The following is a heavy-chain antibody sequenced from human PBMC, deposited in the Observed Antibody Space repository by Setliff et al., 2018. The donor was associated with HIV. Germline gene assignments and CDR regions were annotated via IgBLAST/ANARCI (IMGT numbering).Heavy chain of an antibody. V-gene: IGHV4-38-2*01. CDR2: IYHSGST. CDR1: GYSISSGYY. J-gene: IGHJ6*02. Sequence: TLSLTCAVSGYSISSGYYWGWIRQPPGKGLVWIGSIYHSGSTYYNPSLKSRVTITVDTSKNQFSLNLSSVTAADTAVYYFARQFTGQWLVSTYGMDVWGQGTTVTVSS. CDR3: ARQFTGQWLVSTYGMDV. D-gene: IGHD6-19*01.